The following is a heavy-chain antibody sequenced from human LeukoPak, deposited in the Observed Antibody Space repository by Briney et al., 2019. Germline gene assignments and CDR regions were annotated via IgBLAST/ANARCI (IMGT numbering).Heavy chain of an antibody. Sequence: SETLSLTCAVYGGSFSGYYWSWIRQPPGKGLEWIGEINHSGSTNYNPSLKSRVTISVDTSKNQFSLKLRSVTAADTAVYYCARQDSSGYYYEGYFQHWGQGTLVTVSS. V-gene: IGHV4-34*01. J-gene: IGHJ1*01. CDR2: INHSGST. CDR1: GGSFSGYY. CDR3: ARQDSSGYYYEGYFQH. D-gene: IGHD3-22*01.